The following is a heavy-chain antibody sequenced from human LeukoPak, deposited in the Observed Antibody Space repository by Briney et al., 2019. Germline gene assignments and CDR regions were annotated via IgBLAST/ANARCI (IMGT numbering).Heavy chain of an antibody. CDR2: ISGSGGST. CDR3: AKDHLYYYDSSGIADY. D-gene: IGHD3-22*01. V-gene: IGHV3-23*01. J-gene: IGHJ4*02. Sequence: PGGSLRLSCAASGFTFSSYAMSWVRQAPGKGLEWVSAISGSGGSTYYADSVKGRFTISGDNSKNTLYLQMNSLRAEDTAVYYCAKDHLYYYDSSGIADYWGQGTLVTVSS. CDR1: GFTFSSYA.